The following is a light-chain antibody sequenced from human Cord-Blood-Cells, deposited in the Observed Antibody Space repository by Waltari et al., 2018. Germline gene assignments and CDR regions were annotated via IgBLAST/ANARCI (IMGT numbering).Light chain of an antibody. CDR2: DFS. J-gene: IGLJ2*01. Sequence: QPALPQPASVSGSPGQSLTISCTGTSSDVGGYNYVSCYHQHPGKAPKLMIYDFSNRPSVVSNRVCGSKSGNTASLTISGLQAEDEADYYCSSYTSSSTVVFGGGTKLTVL. CDR3: SSYTSSSTVV. V-gene: IGLV2-14*01. CDR1: SSDVGGYNY.